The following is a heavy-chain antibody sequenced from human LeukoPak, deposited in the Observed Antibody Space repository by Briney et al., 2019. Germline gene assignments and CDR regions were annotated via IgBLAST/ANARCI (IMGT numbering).Heavy chain of an antibody. D-gene: IGHD6-19*01. J-gene: IGHJ6*02. Sequence: GGSLRLSCAASGFTFSSYSMNWVRQAPGKGLEWVSSISSSSSYIYYADSVKGRFTISRDNAKNSLYLQMNSLRAEDTAVYYCARERYTAVAGYYYYYGMDVWGQGTTVTVSS. CDR1: GFTFSSYS. V-gene: IGHV3-21*01. CDR3: ARERYTAVAGYYYYYGMDV. CDR2: ISSSSSYI.